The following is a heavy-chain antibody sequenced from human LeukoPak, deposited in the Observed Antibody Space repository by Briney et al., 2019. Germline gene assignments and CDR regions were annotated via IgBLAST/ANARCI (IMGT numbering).Heavy chain of an antibody. CDR2: ISGSGGST. CDR1: GFTFSSYA. V-gene: IGHV3-23*01. J-gene: IGHJ6*02. D-gene: IGHD3-10*01. Sequence: GGSLRPSCAASGFTFSSYAMSWVRQAPGKGLEWVSAISGSGGSTYYADSVKGRFTISRDNSKNTLYLQMNSLGAEDTAVYYCAKAMVRGEEYYYGMDVWGQGTTVTVSS. CDR3: AKAMVRGEEYYYGMDV.